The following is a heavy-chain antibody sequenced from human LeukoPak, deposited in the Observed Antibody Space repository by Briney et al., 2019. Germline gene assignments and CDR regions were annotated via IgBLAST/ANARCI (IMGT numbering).Heavy chain of an antibody. CDR1: GGSLSSDLYY. CDR2: IYYSGTT. J-gene: IGHJ6*02. CDR3: ARERITMIVVATYYYYYGMDV. D-gene: IGHD3-22*01. Sequence: SETLSLTCAVSGGSLSSDLYYWGWIRQPPGKGLEWIGTIYYSGTTYYNPSLKRRVTISVDTSKNQFPLKLSSVTAADTAVYYCARERITMIVVATYYYYYGMDVWGQGTTVTVSS. V-gene: IGHV4-39*06.